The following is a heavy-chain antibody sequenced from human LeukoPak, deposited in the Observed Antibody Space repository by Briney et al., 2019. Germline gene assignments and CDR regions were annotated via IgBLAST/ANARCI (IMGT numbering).Heavy chain of an antibody. V-gene: IGHV5-51*01. CDR2: IYLGDSDT. Sequence: GESLKISCKVSGYRFTSYWIGWVRQMPGKGLEWMGIIYLGDSDTRYSPSFQGQVTISADKSISTAYLQWSGLKASDTAIYYCARVRWPAAATGYMDVWGKGSTVTVSS. J-gene: IGHJ6*03. CDR3: ARVRWPAAATGYMDV. CDR1: GYRFTSYW. D-gene: IGHD2-2*01.